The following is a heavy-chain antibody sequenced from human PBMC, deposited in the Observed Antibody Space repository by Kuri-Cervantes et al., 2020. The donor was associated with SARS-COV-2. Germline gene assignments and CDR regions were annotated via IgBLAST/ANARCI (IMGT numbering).Heavy chain of an antibody. V-gene: IGHV1-2*02. CDR2: INPNNGGT. CDR1: GYTFSGYY. CDR3: ARGAVGATSLGAFDI. Sequence: ASVKVSCKASGYTFSGYYMHWVRQAPGQGLEWMGWINPNNGGTNYAQKFQGGVTMTRDTSISTAYMELSSLRSDDTAVYYCARGAVGATSLGAFDIWGQGTMVTVSS. J-gene: IGHJ3*02. D-gene: IGHD1-26*01.